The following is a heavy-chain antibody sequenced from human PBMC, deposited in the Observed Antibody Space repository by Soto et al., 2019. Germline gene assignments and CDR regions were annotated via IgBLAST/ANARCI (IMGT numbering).Heavy chain of an antibody. V-gene: IGHV7-4-1*01. CDR3: ARESRYSSGGSCYFLPGIDY. J-gene: IGHJ4*02. CDR1: GYTFTRSG. D-gene: IGHD2-15*01. CDR2: INTNTGNP. Sequence: ASVKVSCKASGYTFTRSGISWVRQAPGQGPEWMGWINTNTGNPTYAQGFTGRFVFSLDTSVSTAYLQICSLKAEDTAVYYCARESRYSSGGSCYFLPGIDYWGQGTLVTVSS.